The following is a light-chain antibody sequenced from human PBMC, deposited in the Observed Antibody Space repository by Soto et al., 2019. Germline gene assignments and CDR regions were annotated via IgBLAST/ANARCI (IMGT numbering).Light chain of an antibody. Sequence: EVVLTQSPDTLSLSPGERATLSCRASQSVSSFLAWYQQKPDQAPRLLIYDASNRATGIPARFSGSGSGTDFTLTISSLEPEDFAVYYCQQYGSSSYTFGQGTRLEIK. CDR2: DAS. CDR3: QQYGSSSYT. CDR1: QSVSSF. J-gene: IGKJ2*01. V-gene: IGKV3-11*01.